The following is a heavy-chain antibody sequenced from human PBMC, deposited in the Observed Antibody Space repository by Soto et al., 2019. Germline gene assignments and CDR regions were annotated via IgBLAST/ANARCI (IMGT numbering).Heavy chain of an antibody. J-gene: IGHJ4*02. CDR2: IYYDGSNK. V-gene: IGHV3-33*01. CDR3: ARSQYSSSWYPFDY. Sequence: QVQLVESGGGVVQPGRSLGLSCAASGFTFSSYGVHWVRQAPGKGLEWVAVIYYDGSNKYYADSVKGRFTISRDNSKNTLYLQMNTLRAEDTAVYYCARSQYSSSWYPFDYWGQGTLVTVSS. D-gene: IGHD6-13*01. CDR1: GFTFSSYG.